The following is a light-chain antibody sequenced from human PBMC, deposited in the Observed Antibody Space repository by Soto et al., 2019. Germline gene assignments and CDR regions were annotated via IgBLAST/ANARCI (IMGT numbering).Light chain of an antibody. J-gene: IGKJ1*01. Sequence: EILMTQSPATLSVSPGDRATLSCRASQSVDSNLAWYQQKPGQAPRLLIYGASTKTTGISARFSGSGSGTEFTLTISSLQSEDFAVYYCQQYNNWWTFGQGTKVEI. V-gene: IGKV3-15*01. CDR2: GAS. CDR3: QQYNNWWT. CDR1: QSVDSN.